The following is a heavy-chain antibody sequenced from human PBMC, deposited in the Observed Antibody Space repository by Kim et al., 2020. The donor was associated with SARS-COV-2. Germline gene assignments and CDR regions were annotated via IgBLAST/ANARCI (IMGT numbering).Heavy chain of an antibody. D-gene: IGHD3-3*01. V-gene: IGHV4-34*01. J-gene: IGHJ4*02. CDR2: INHSGST. CDR3: ARTEGLRFLEWLPRAFDY. CDR1: GGSFSGYY. Sequence: SETLSLTCAVYGGSFSGYYWSWIRQPPGKGLEWIGEINHSGSTNYNPSLKSRVTISVDTSKNQFSLKLSSVTAADTAVYYCARTEGLRFLEWLPRAFDYWGQGTLVTVSS.